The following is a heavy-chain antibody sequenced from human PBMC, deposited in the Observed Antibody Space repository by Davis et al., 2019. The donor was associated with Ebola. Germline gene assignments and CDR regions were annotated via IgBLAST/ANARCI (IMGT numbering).Heavy chain of an antibody. J-gene: IGHJ4*02. D-gene: IGHD6-19*01. Sequence: GGSLRLSCAASGFTFSNYWMTWVRQAPGKGLEWVANIKQDGSEKYYVDSAKGRFTISRDNAKNSLYLQVNSLRDEDTAVYYCARDLAVAPPDYWGQGTLVTVS. CDR2: IKQDGSEK. CDR3: ARDLAVAPPDY. V-gene: IGHV3-7*03. CDR1: GFTFSNYW.